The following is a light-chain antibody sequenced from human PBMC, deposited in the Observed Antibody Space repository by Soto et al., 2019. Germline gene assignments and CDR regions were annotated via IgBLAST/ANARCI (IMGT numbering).Light chain of an antibody. CDR1: TANIENNF. CDR2: DIN. CDR3: RSYTPSSHYV. Sequence: QSVLTQPPSVSAAPGQKVTISCSGSTANIENNFVSWYQQLPGTAPKLLIYDINKRPSGIPDRFSGFKSGTSATLGITGLQTGDEDIYYCRSYTPSSHYVFXSGIKVTVL. J-gene: IGLJ1*01. V-gene: IGLV1-51*01.